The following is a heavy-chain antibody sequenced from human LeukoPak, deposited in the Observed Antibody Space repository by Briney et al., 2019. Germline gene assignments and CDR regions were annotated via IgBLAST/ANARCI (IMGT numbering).Heavy chain of an antibody. D-gene: IGHD3-10*01. CDR1: GGSISSSSYY. CDR2: NYYSGST. CDR3: AREGRITMVRGVGTFDI. V-gene: IGHV4-39*01. Sequence: SVTLSLTCTVSGGSISSSSYYWGWLRQPPGKGLEWIGSNYYSGSTYYNPALKNRVTISVDTSKNQFPLKLSSVTAADTAVYYCAREGRITMVRGVGTFDIWGQGTMVTVSS. J-gene: IGHJ3*02.